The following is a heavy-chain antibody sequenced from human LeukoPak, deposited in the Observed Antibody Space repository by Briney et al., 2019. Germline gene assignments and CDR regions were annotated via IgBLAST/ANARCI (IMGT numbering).Heavy chain of an antibody. CDR1: GFTFSSYW. V-gene: IGHV3-7*01. CDR3: ARDIFGSRGIVGAAIDY. CDR2: IKQDGSEK. D-gene: IGHD1-26*01. Sequence: PGGSLRLSCAASGFTFSSYWMTWVRQAPGKGLEWVANIKQDGSEKYYVDSVKGRFTISRDNAKNSLYLQMNSLRAEDTAMYYCARDIFGSRGIVGAAIDYWGQGTLVTVSS. J-gene: IGHJ4*02.